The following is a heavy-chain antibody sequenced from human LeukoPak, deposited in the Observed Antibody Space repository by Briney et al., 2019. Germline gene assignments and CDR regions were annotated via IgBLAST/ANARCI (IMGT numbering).Heavy chain of an antibody. J-gene: IGHJ4*02. CDR2: ISNSGSTI. D-gene: IGHD3-22*01. CDR3: ARGHYHSSGYPDGS. CDR1: GFTLSDYY. V-gene: IGHV3-11*01. Sequence: GGSLRLSCSTSGFTLSDYYIGWIRQAPGKGLEWVSYISNSGSTIYSADSVKGRFTTSRDNAKNSLYLQMNSLRAEDTAVYYCARGHYHSSGYPDGSWGQGTLVTVSS.